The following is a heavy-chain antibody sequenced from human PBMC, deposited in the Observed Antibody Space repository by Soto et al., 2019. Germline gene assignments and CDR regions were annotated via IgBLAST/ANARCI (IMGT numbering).Heavy chain of an antibody. J-gene: IGHJ5*02. D-gene: IGHD6-13*01. CDR2: IIPIFGTA. Sequence: SVKVSCKASGGTFSSYAISWVRQAPGQGLEWMGGIIPIFGTANYAQKFQGRVTITADESTSTAYMELSSLRSEDTAIYYCARDNSRTFPAAPGDKKSDSSGWWFDPWGQGTLVTVSS. CDR1: GGTFSSYA. V-gene: IGHV1-69*13. CDR3: ARDNSRTFPAAPGDKKSDSSGWWFDP.